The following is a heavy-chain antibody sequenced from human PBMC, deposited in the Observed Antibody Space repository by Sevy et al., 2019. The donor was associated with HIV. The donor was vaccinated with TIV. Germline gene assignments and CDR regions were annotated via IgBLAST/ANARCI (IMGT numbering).Heavy chain of an antibody. CDR1: GFTFSTNS. Sequence: GVSLRLSCVASGFTFSTNSMNWVRQAPGKGLEWVSYINSRSSTIHYADSVKGRFTIFRDNAQNSLYLQMNSLRGEDTAVYYCARGPSFLVVSDAPVDYWGQGTLVTVSS. D-gene: IGHD2-8*02. J-gene: IGHJ4*02. CDR3: ARGPSFLVVSDAPVDY. V-gene: IGHV3-48*01. CDR2: INSRSSTI.